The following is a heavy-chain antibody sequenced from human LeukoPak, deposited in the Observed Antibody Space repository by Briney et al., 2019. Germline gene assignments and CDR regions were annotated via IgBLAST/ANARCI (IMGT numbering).Heavy chain of an antibody. CDR3: ARHIAGTVNSGFDF. CDR2: INTYKGNT. Sequence: ASVKVSCKASGYTFTSYGISWVRQAPGQGLEWMGWINTYKGNTQYAQRLQGRVTMTTDTSTKTAYMELGSLRSDNTAVYYCARHIAGTVNSGFDFWGQGTMVTVSS. J-gene: IGHJ3*01. CDR1: GYTFTSYG. D-gene: IGHD1-14*01. V-gene: IGHV1-18*01.